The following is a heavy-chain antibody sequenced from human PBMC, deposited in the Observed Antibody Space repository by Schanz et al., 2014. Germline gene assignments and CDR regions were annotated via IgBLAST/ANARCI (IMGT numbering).Heavy chain of an antibody. CDR1: GFTFDDYA. D-gene: IGHD3-10*01. J-gene: IGHJ4*02. CDR2: INWSDGST. V-gene: IGHV3-20*04. Sequence: EVQLVESGGGVVRPGGSLRLSCAASGFTFDDYAMSWVRQAPGKGLEWVSAINWSDGSTGYADSVKGRFTISRDNGKNSLYLQMNSLRAEDTALYYCARDFPYVSGSYYKGVGYWGQGTLVTVSS. CDR3: ARDFPYVSGSYYKGVGY.